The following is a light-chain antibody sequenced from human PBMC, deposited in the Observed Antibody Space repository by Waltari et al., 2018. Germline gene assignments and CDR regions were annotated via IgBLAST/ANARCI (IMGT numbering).Light chain of an antibody. V-gene: IGLV2-11*01. Sequence: QAALTQPRPVSVSPGQSVTISCTGTSSDVGGYAHVPWYQQHPGKAPKLMIYDVSKRPSGVPDRFSGSKSGNTASLTISGLQAEDEADYYCCSYAGSYPVVFGGGTKLTVL. CDR1: SSDVGGYAH. CDR2: DVS. CDR3: CSYAGSYPVV. J-gene: IGLJ2*01.